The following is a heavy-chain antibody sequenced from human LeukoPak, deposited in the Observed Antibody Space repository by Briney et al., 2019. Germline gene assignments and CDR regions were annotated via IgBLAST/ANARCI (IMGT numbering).Heavy chain of an antibody. CDR3: ARDSFGITTFGRFDP. CDR1: GGSISSGDYY. J-gene: IGHJ5*02. D-gene: IGHD3-16*01. Sequence: PSETLSLTCTVSGGSISSGDYYWSWIRQPAGKGLEWIGRIYISESTTSTTYNPSLKSRVTMSGDASKNHFPLDLSSVTAADTAVYYCARDSFGITTFGRFDPWGQGTLVTVSS. V-gene: IGHV4-61*02. CDR2: IYISE.